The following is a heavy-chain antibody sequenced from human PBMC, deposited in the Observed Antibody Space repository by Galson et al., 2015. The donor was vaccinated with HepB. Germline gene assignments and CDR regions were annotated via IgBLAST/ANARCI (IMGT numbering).Heavy chain of an antibody. CDR1: GYSFTTYW. J-gene: IGHJ3*02. Sequence: QSGAEVKKPGESLKISCEGSGYSFTTYWIGWVRQMPGKGLEWMGIIYPDDSDTKYRPSFQGQVTISADKSISTAYLQWSSLKASDTAMYYCAARAGSSGWYTTAFDIWGQGTMVTVSS. V-gene: IGHV5-51*03. CDR3: AARAGSSGWYTTAFDI. CDR2: IYPDDSDT. D-gene: IGHD6-19*01.